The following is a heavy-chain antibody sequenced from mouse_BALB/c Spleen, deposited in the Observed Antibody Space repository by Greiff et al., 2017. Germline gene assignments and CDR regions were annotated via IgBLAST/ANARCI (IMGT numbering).Heavy chain of an antibody. CDR3: ARDRGTTVPWYFDV. CDR1: GFTFSSYA. V-gene: IGHV5-9-4*01. D-gene: IGHD2-14*01. CDR2: ISSGGSYT. Sequence: DVMLVESGGGLVKPGGSLKLSCAASGFTFSSYAMSWVRQSPEKRLEWVAEISSGGSYTYYPDTVTGRFTISRDNAKNTLYLEMSSLRSEDTAMYYCARDRGTTVPWYFDVWGAGTTVTVSS. J-gene: IGHJ1*01.